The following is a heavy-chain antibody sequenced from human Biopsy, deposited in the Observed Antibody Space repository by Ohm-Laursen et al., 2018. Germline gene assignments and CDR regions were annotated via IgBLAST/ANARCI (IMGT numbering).Heavy chain of an antibody. V-gene: IGHV3-7*01. Sequence: GSLRLSCAASGFTFSSFWMSWVRQAPGKGLEWVANIKQDGSEKNYVDSVKGRFTISRDNAKNSLLLQMNRLRVEDTAVYYCARAYSRGDYWGQGNLVTVSS. CDR3: ARAYSRGDY. J-gene: IGHJ4*02. CDR2: IKQDGSEK. CDR1: GFTFSSFW. D-gene: IGHD2-15*01.